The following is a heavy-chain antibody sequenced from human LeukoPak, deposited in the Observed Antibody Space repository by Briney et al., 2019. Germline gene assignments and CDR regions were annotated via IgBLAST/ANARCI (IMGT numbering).Heavy chain of an antibody. CDR2: IKAGNGDT. J-gene: IGHJ4*02. V-gene: IGHV1-3*01. Sequence: GASVKVSRKASGYIFTKYVVHWVRQAPGQRPEWMGWIKAGNGDTKYSQNFQGRLTITRDTSASTVCMELSSLTSEDTALYYCARDDCGDTCYPGGYWGQGTLVTVSS. CDR1: GYIFTKYV. D-gene: IGHD2-21*01. CDR3: ARDDCGDTCYPGGY.